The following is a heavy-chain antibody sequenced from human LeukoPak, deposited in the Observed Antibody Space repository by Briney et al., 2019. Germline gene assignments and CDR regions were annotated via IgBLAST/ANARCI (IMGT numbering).Heavy chain of an antibody. D-gene: IGHD3-10*01. V-gene: IGHV3-74*01. CDR2: INRDGSTT. J-gene: IGHJ4*02. Sequence: GGSRRLSCAASGFNFKTYWMHWVRQAPGKGLVWVPFINRDGSTTTYTDPVKGRFTISRDNSKNTLYLQMNSLRAEDTAVYYCVRDNYGQYNWGQGTLVTVSS. CDR3: VRDNYGQYN. CDR1: GFNFKTYW.